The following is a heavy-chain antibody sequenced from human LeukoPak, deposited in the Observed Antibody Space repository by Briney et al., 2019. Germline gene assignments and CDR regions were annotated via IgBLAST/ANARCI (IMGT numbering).Heavy chain of an antibody. D-gene: IGHD3-22*01. J-gene: IGHJ4*02. CDR1: GGTFSSYA. Sequence: SVKVSCKASGGTFSSYAISWVRQAPGQGLEWMGGIIPIFGTANFAQKFQGRVTITADESTSTAYMELSSLRSEDTAVYYCARDRRTSSGYYLPPTDWGQGTLVTVSS. V-gene: IGHV1-69*01. CDR2: IIPIFGTA. CDR3: ARDRRTSSGYYLPPTD.